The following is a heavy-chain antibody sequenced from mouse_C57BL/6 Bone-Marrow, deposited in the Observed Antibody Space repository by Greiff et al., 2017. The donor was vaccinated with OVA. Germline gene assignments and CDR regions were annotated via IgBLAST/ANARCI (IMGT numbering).Heavy chain of an antibody. Sequence: QVQLQQPGAELVKPGASVKLSCKASGYTFTSYWMHWVKQRPGQGLECLGILPPSRVIPTYNEKFKSKATLTVDKTSSTAYMQLSSLTSEDSAVYYCARGGYWGQGTTLTVSS. CDR2: LPPSRVIP. CDR3: ARGGY. CDR1: GYTFTSYW. V-gene: IGHV1-64*01. J-gene: IGHJ2*01.